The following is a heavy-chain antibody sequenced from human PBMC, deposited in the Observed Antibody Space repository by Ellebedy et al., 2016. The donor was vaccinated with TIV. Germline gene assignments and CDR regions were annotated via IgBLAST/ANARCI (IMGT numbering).Heavy chain of an antibody. V-gene: IGHV3-30*03. CDR3: ARASPAPYFDWLLCTH. CDR1: GFIFSSYA. CDR2: MSYDGRSD. D-gene: IGHD3-9*01. Sequence: GGSLRLSXEGSGFIFSSYAMHWVRQAPGKGLVWVAMMSYDGRSDYYADSVKGRFTISRDNSKSTLHLQMNSLRVEDTAVYYCARASPAPYFDWLLCTHWGQGTLVTVSS. J-gene: IGHJ4*02.